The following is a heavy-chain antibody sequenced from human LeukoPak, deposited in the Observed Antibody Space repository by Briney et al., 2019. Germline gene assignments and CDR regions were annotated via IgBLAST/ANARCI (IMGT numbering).Heavy chain of an antibody. CDR1: GFTVSSNY. J-gene: IGHJ4*02. V-gene: IGHV3-53*01. CDR3: ARGLPDYDYVWGSYPYYFDY. Sequence: GGSLRLSCAASGFTVSSNYMSWVRQAPGKGLEWVSVIYSGGSTYYADSVKGRFTISRDNSKNTLYLQMNSLRAEDTAVYYCARGLPDYDYVWGSYPYYFDYWGQGTLVTVSS. CDR2: IYSGGST. D-gene: IGHD3-16*01.